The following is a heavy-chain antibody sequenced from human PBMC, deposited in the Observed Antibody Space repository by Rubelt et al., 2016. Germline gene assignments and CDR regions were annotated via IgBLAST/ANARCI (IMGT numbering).Heavy chain of an antibody. CDR1: AFVVSGDY. CDR2: TASGGTT. Sequence: EVQLVESGGGLVQPGGSLRLSCAVSAFVVSGDYMSWVRQAPGKGLEWISVTASGGTTYFADSVKGRFTVSRPNSKNTLYLQMNGLRADDKAVYYCARVACSSTCLVDYWGQGTLVTVSS. V-gene: IGHV3-53*04. D-gene: IGHD2-2*01. CDR3: ARVACSSTCLVDY. J-gene: IGHJ4*02.